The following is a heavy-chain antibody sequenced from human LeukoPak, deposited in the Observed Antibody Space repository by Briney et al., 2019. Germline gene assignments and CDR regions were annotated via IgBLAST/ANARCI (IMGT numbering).Heavy chain of an antibody. CDR2: IWYDGSNK. V-gene: IGHV3-33*01. CDR3: ARAAVESTTHNWFDP. Sequence: GGSLRLSCAASGFTFSSYGMHWVRQAPGKGLEWVAVIWYDGSNKYYADSVKGRFTISRDNSKNTLYLQMNSLRAEDTAVYYCARAAVESTTHNWFDPWGQGTLVTVSS. J-gene: IGHJ5*02. CDR1: GFTFSSYG. D-gene: IGHD4-23*01.